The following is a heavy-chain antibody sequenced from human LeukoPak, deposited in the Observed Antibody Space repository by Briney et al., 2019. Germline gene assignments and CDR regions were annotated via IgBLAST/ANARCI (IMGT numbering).Heavy chain of an antibody. V-gene: IGHV4-34*01. D-gene: IGHD3-10*01. CDR2: INHSGGT. CDR1: GGSFSGYY. CDR3: ARGCLPGYYGSGNRINWFDP. J-gene: IGHJ5*02. Sequence: PSETLSLTCAVYGGSFSGYYWSWIRQPPGKGLEWIGEINHSGGTNYNPSLKSRVTISVDTSKNQFSLKLSSVTAADTAVYYCARGCLPGYYGSGNRINWFDPWGQGTLVTVSS.